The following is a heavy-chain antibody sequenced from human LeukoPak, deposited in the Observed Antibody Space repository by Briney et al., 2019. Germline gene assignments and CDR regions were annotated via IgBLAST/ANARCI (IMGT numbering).Heavy chain of an antibody. CDR1: GGSISSYY. D-gene: IGHD2-15*01. J-gene: IGHJ3*02. CDR3: ARSCSGGSCYSTDPLDI. V-gene: IGHV4-59*08. CDR2: IYYSGST. Sequence: PSETLSLTCTVSGGSISSYYWSWIRQAPGKGLEWIGYIYYSGSTNYNPSLKSRVTISVDTSKNQFSLKLSSVTAADTAVYYCARSCSGGSCYSTDPLDIWGQGTMVTVYS.